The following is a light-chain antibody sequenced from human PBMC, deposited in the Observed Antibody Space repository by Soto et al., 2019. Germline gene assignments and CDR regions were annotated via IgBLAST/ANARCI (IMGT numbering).Light chain of an antibody. Sequence: QSVLTQPPSVSGAPGQRVTISCTGSNIRAGYDVHWYKQLPGTAPKVLIYGNTNRPSGVPDRFYASKSDDSASLAITGLQAEDEADYYCQSYDSGLSGAVFGTGTKLTVL. J-gene: IGLJ1*01. CDR3: QSYDSGLSGAV. V-gene: IGLV1-40*01. CDR1: SNIRAGYD. CDR2: GNT.